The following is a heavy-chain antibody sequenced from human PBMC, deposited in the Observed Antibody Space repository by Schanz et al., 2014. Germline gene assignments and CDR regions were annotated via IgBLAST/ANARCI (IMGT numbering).Heavy chain of an antibody. D-gene: IGHD4-17*01. Sequence: GQLAESGGGFVQPGGSLGLSCVVSGFTFSSYGMHWVRQAPGKGLEWVAAMSYDGSIKYYGDSVRGRFTISRDRFQNTLYLRMSSLRAEDTAVYYCARPRFDYGEVDYWGQGTLVTVSS. CDR1: GFTFSSYG. CDR3: ARPRFDYGEVDY. V-gene: IGHV3-33*01. J-gene: IGHJ4*02. CDR2: MSYDGSIK.